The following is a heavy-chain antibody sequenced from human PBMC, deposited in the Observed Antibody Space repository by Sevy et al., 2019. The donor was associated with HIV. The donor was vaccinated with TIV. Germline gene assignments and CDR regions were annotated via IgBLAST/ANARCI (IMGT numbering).Heavy chain of an antibody. CDR1: GFTFNNYA. CDR3: AKGGSTSGYYLNYFAY. D-gene: IGHD3-22*01. Sequence: GGSLRLSCAASGFTFNNYAMTWVRQAPGKGLEWVSAVSGGGDTTYYADSVKGRFTIPRDNSKNTLYLQMNSLRAEDTAVYYCAKGGSTSGYYLNYFAYWGQGTLVTVSS. J-gene: IGHJ4*02. CDR2: VSGGGDTT. V-gene: IGHV3-23*01.